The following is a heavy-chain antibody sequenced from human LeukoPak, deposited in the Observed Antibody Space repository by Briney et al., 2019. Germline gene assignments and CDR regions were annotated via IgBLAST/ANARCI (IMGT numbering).Heavy chain of an antibody. CDR2: IYYSGST. CDR3: ARVEMPTTIFDY. D-gene: IGHD5-24*01. V-gene: IGHV4-59*01. J-gene: IGHJ4*02. CDR1: GGSISNYY. Sequence: KPSQTLSLTCTVSGGSISNYYWSWIRQPPGNGLEWIGYIYYSGSTNYNPSLKSRVTISVDTSKNQFSLKLSSVTAADTAVYYCARVEMPTTIFDYWGQGALVTVSS.